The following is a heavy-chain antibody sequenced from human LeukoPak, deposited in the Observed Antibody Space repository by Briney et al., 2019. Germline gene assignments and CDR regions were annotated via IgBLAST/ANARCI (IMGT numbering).Heavy chain of an antibody. CDR1: GGSFSGYY. V-gene: IGHV4-34*01. CDR3: ARGGILQHLYGMDV. J-gene: IGHJ6*02. D-gene: IGHD5-18*01. CDR2: INHSGST. Sequence: PSETLSLTCAVYGGSFSGYYWSWIRQPPGKGLEWIGEINHSGSTNYNPSLKSLVTISVDTSKTQFSLKLSSVTAADTGVYYCARGGILQHLYGMDVWGQGTTVTVSS.